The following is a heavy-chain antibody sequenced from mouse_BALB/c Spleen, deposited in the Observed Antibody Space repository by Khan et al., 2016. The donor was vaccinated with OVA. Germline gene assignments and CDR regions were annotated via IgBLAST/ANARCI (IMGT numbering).Heavy chain of an antibody. D-gene: IGHD1-1*02. J-gene: IGHJ2*02. V-gene: IGHV9-3-1*01. CDR1: GYTFTNYG. CDR3: TRPRDCSDILVY. Sequence: QIQLVQSGPELKKPGETVKISCKASGYTFTNYGMNWVKQAPGKALKWMGWISTYTGEPTYADDFKGRFAFSLETSASTAYLQINNLKNEDTATDSATRPRDCSDILVYWGQGTSVTVSS. CDR2: ISTYTGEP.